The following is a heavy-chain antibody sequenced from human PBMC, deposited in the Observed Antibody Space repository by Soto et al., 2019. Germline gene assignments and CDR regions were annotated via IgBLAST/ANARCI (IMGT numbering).Heavy chain of an antibody. Sequence: QVQLVQSGAEVKKPGSSVKVSCKASGGTFSSYAISWVRQAPGQGLEWMGGIIPIFGTANYAKKFQGRVTSTAEESTSTAYMEMRRLRSEDTVVYFCARDENYYASSGYHNLKWFDPWGQGTLVTVSS. J-gene: IGHJ5*02. D-gene: IGHD3-22*01. CDR2: IIPIFGTA. V-gene: IGHV1-69*01. CDR1: GGTFSSYA. CDR3: ARDENYYASSGYHNLKWFDP.